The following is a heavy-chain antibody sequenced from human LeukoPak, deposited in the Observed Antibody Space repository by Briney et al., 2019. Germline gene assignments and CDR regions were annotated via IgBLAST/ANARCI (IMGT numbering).Heavy chain of an antibody. Sequence: GRSLRLSCAASGFTFSSYAMHWVRQAPGKGLEWVAVISYAGSNKYYADSVKGRFTISRDNSKNTLYLQMNSLRAEDTAVYYCAKDRMDIVVVPAAHQSDGVFDYWGQGTLVTVSS. D-gene: IGHD2-2*03. CDR2: ISYAGSNK. CDR3: AKDRMDIVVVPAAHQSDGVFDY. V-gene: IGHV3-30-3*01. J-gene: IGHJ4*02. CDR1: GFTFSSYA.